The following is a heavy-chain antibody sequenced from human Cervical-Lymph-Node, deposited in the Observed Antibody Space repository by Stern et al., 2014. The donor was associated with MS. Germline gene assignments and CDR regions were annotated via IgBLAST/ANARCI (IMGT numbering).Heavy chain of an antibody. Sequence: VQLEESGAEVKKPGASLKVSCEASGFTLTGNYVHWVRQAPGQGLEWVGWINPNNGGTNYAQKFQGRITMTRDTSIHKVYMDLNRLTSDDTAVYSCARGFPGYYPMDVWGQGTTVTVSS. CDR2: INPNNGGT. CDR1: GFTLTGNY. CDR3: ARGFPGYYPMDV. V-gene: IGHV1-2*02. D-gene: IGHD2-8*02. J-gene: IGHJ6*02.